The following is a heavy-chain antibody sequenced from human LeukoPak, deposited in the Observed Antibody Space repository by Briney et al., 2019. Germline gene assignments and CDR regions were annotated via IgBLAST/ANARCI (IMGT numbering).Heavy chain of an antibody. D-gene: IGHD3-10*01. Sequence: GASVKVSCKASGYTFTGYYIHWVRQAPGQGLEWMGWINPDSGGTNYAQNFQGRVTMTRDTSISTAYMELSRLISDDTAVYYCARSDGTYFYDYWGQGTLVTVSS. CDR2: INPDSGGT. J-gene: IGHJ4*02. CDR1: GYTFTGYY. V-gene: IGHV1-2*02. CDR3: ARSDGTYFYDY.